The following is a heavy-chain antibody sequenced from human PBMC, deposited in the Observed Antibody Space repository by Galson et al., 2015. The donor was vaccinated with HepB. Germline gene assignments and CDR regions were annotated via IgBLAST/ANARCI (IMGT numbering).Heavy chain of an antibody. D-gene: IGHD3-10*01. Sequence: SLRLSCAASGFTFSDYSMNWVRLAPGKGLEWISYISSDGSTMYNADSVKGRFTISRDSAENSLYLQMNSLRVDDTAIYYCARSPFRNYYGSGTYFDFWGQGTQVAVSS. CDR1: GFTFSDYS. CDR2: ISSDGSTM. J-gene: IGHJ4*02. CDR3: ARSPFRNYYGSGTYFDF. V-gene: IGHV3-48*03.